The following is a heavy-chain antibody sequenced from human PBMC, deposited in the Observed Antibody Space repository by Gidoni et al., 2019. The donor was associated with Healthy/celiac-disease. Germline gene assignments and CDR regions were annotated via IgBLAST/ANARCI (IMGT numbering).Heavy chain of an antibody. CDR3: ARDSVAGGYYYYYMDV. D-gene: IGHD6-19*01. CDR1: GFTFISSA. V-gene: IGHV3-30-3*01. Sequence: QVQLVESGGGVVQPGRSLRLSCAASGFTFISSALHWVRQAPGKGLEWVAVISDDGSNKYHADSVMGRFTISRDNSKNTLYVQMNSLRAEDTAVYYCARDSVAGGYYYYYMDVWGKGTTVTVSS. J-gene: IGHJ6*03. CDR2: ISDDGSNK.